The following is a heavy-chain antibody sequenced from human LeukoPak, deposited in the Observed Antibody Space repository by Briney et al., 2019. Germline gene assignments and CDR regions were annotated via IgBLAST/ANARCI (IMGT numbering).Heavy chain of an antibody. V-gene: IGHV1-18*01. CDR2: ISAYNGNT. D-gene: IGHD3-22*01. J-gene: IGHJ4*02. Sequence: ASVNVSCKASGYTFTSYGISWVRQAPGQGLEWMGWISAYNGNTNYAQKLQGRVTMNTDTSTTTAYMELRSLRSDDTAVYYCARDPPSYYYDSSGYYSLYYFDYWGQGTLVTVSS. CDR3: ARDPPSYYYDSSGYYSLYYFDY. CDR1: GYTFTSYG.